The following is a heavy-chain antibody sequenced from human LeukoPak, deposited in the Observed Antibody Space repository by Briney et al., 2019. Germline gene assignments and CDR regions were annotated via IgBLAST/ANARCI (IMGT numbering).Heavy chain of an antibody. CDR3: AKDLTGYSSGWYDPKDWFDP. V-gene: IGHV3-33*06. J-gene: IGHJ5*02. CDR2: IWYDGSNK. D-gene: IGHD6-19*01. CDR1: GFTFSSYG. Sequence: GGSLRLSCAASGFTFSSYGMHWVRQAPGKGLEWVAVIWYDGSNKYYADSVKGRFTISRDNSKNTLYLQMNSLRAEDTAVYYCAKDLTGYSSGWYDPKDWFDPWGQGTLVTVSS.